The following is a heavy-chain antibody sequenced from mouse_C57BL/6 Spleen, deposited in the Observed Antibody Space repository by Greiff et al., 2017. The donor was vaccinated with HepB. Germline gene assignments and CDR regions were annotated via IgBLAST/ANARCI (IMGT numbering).Heavy chain of an antibody. D-gene: IGHD2-1*01. Sequence: QVQLQQPGAELVRPGSSVKLSCKASGYTFTSYWMHWVKQRPIQGLEWIGNIDPSDSETHYNQKFKDKATLTVDKSSSTAYMQLSGLTSEDSAVYYCARAVPNYVYFDYWGQGTTLTVSS. V-gene: IGHV1-52*01. J-gene: IGHJ2*01. CDR3: ARAVPNYVYFDY. CDR1: GYTFTSYW. CDR2: IDPSDSET.